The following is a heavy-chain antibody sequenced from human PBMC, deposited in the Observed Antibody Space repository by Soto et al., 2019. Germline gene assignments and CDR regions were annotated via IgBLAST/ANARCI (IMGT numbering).Heavy chain of an antibody. Sequence: EXLKISCKGSGYXFTSYWLVWVRQMPGKGLEWMGIIYPGDSDTRYSPSFQGQVTISADKSIITAYLQWSSLNASDTAMYYCAIGSGAPLYGMDVWGQGTTVTVSS. D-gene: IGHD3-10*01. CDR2: IYPGDSDT. V-gene: IGHV5-51*01. J-gene: IGHJ6*02. CDR3: AIGSGAPLYGMDV. CDR1: GYXFTSYW.